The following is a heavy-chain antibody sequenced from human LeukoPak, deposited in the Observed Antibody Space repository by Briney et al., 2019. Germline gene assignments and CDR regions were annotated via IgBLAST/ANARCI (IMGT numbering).Heavy chain of an antibody. V-gene: IGHV3-23*01. CDR2: ISGGSVST. CDR3: AREVSYSSSWYGFRRNADYAFDI. CDR1: GFTFSSYV. Sequence: PGGSLRLSCAASGFTFSSYVMSWVRQAPGKGLEWVSAISGGSVSTYYADSVKGRFTISRDNSKNTLYLQMNSLRAEDTAVYYCAREVSYSSSWYGFRRNADYAFDIWGQGTMVTVSS. D-gene: IGHD6-13*01. J-gene: IGHJ3*02.